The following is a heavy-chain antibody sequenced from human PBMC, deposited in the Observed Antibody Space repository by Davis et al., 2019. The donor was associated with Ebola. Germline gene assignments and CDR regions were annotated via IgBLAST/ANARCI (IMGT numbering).Heavy chain of an antibody. J-gene: IGHJ5*01. CDR3: GKAYMSNGYYRTSWFDS. V-gene: IGHV3-23*01. Sequence: PGGSLRLSCVASGFTFSSYPMTWVRQAPGKGLEWVSVISGSGGSSYYADSVKGRFTMSRDNPKNTLFLQMNSLRPEDTGVYYCGKAYMSNGYYRTSWFDSWGQGSLVTVSS. CDR1: GFTFSSYP. CDR2: ISGSGGSS. D-gene: IGHD3-9*01.